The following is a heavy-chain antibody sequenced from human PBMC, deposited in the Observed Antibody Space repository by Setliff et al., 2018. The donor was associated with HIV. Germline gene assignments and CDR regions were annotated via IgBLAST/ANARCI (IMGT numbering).Heavy chain of an antibody. CDR1: GDSISGGRHY. D-gene: IGHD1-26*01. J-gene: IGHJ5*02. CDR2: VYFSGST. V-gene: IGHV4-61*02. Sequence: SETLSLTCIVSGDSISGGRHYLSWIRQTAGKGLEFIGRVYFSGSTNYNPSLKSRVTISLDTSKNRFSLNLRSVTAADTAVYYCARGFGSLDPWGKGTLVTVSS. CDR3: ARGFGSLDP.